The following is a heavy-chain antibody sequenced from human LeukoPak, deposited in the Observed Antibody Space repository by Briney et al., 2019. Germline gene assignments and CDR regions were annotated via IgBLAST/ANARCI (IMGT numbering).Heavy chain of an antibody. D-gene: IGHD3-22*01. CDR3: TTPDSRGSGSKWSLNH. J-gene: IGHJ4*02. V-gene: IGHV3-15*01. CDR1: GITFNEIW. CDR2: VKSKNDGGTI. Sequence: GGSLRLSCAASGITFNEIWMTWVRQAPGKGLEWVGRVKSKNDGGTIDYAAAVKDRFIISRDDSKNMLYLQMNSLKTEDTAMYYCTTPDSRGSGSKWSLNHWGQGTPVTVSS.